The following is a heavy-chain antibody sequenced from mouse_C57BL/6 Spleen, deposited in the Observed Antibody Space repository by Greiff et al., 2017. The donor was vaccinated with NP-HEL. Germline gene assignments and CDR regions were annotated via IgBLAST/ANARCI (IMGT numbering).Heavy chain of an antibody. D-gene: IGHD3-2*02. CDR2: IYPGDGDT. CDR1: GYAFSSSW. Sequence: VQLQQSGPELVKPGASVKISCKASGYAFSSSWMNWVKQRPGKGLEWIGRIYPGDGDTNYNGKFKGKATLTADKSSSTAYMQLSSLTSEDSAVYFCARIDSSGFYFDYWGQGTTLTVSS. V-gene: IGHV1-82*01. J-gene: IGHJ2*01. CDR3: ARIDSSGFYFDY.